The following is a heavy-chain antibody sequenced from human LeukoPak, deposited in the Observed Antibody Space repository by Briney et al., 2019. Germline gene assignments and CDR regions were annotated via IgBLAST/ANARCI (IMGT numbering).Heavy chain of an antibody. CDR3: ARVYDILTGFSFDP. Sequence: GGSLRLSCAASGFTFSSYWMHWVRQAPGKGLVWVSRINSDGSSTSYAGSVKGRFTISRDNAKNTLYLQMNSLRAEDTAVYYCARVYDILTGFSFDPWGQGTLVTVSS. V-gene: IGHV3-74*01. J-gene: IGHJ5*02. CDR2: INSDGSST. D-gene: IGHD3-9*01. CDR1: GFTFSSYW.